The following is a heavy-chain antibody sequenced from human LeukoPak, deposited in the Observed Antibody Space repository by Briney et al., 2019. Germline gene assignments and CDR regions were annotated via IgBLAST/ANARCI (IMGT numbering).Heavy chain of an antibody. CDR3: ARLFSSGWPYFYGLDA. D-gene: IGHD6-19*01. V-gene: IGHV4-39*01. CDR2: VYYGGDT. CDR1: SGSITSSGVY. J-gene: IGHJ6*02. Sequence: SETLSLTCTVSSGSITSSGVYWGWVRQPPGKGLEWVGCVYYGGDTYYNPSLKSRVTISVYTSKNQFSLSLSSVTAADTALYYCARLFSSGWPYFYGLDAWGQGTTVTVSS.